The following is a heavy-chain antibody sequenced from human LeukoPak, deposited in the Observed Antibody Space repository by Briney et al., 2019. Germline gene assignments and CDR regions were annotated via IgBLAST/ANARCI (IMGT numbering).Heavy chain of an antibody. J-gene: IGHJ5*02. D-gene: IGHD3-9*01. V-gene: IGHV4-59*01. CDR1: GGSISSYY. CDR3: ARGIPQHVRYFDWLRTGNWFDP. CDR2: IYYSGST. Sequence: PSETLSLTCTVSGGSISSYYWSWIRQPPGKGLEWIGYIYYSGSTSYNPSLKSRVTISVDTSKKQFSLKLSSVTAADTAVYYCARGIPQHVRYFDWLRTGNWFDPWGQGTLVTVSS.